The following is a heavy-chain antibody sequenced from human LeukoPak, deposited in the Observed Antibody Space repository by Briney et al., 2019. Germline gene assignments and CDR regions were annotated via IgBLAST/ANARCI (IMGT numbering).Heavy chain of an antibody. CDR3: ARQEQQLDYYFDY. J-gene: IGHJ4*02. D-gene: IGHD6-13*01. CDR1: GGSISSYY. Sequence: SETLSLTCTVSGGSISSYYWSWIRQPPGKGLEWIGYIYYSGSTNYNPSLKSRVTISVATSKNQFSLKLSSVTASDTAVYYYARQEQQLDYYFDYWGQGTLVTVSS. V-gene: IGHV4-59*08. CDR2: IYYSGST.